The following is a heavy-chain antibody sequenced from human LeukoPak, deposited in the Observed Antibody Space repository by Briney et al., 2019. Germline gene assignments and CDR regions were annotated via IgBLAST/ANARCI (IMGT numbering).Heavy chain of an antibody. J-gene: IGHJ5*02. V-gene: IGHV5-51*01. Sequence: PGESLKISCQGSGYSFTSYWIGWVRQMPGKGLEWMGIIYPGDSDTRYSPSFQGQVTISADKSISTAYLQWSSLKASDTAMYYCARCGGSGSYFINENWFDPWGQGTLVTVSS. D-gene: IGHD1-26*01. CDR1: GYSFTSYW. CDR3: ARCGGSGSYFINENWFDP. CDR2: IYPGDSDT.